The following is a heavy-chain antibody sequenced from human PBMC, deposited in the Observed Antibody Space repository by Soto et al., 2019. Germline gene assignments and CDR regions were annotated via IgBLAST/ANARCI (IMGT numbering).Heavy chain of an antibody. J-gene: IGHJ6*03. D-gene: IGHD3-10*01. CDR2: IYPGDSDT. Sequence: PGESLKISCKGSGYSFTSYWIGWVRQMPGKCLEWMGIIYPGDSDTRYSPSFQGQVTISADKSISTAYLQWSSLKASDTAMYYCARHLRSLPDYYYYMDFWGKGTTVTVSS. CDR1: GYSFTSYW. V-gene: IGHV5-51*01. CDR3: ARHLRSLPDYYYYMDF.